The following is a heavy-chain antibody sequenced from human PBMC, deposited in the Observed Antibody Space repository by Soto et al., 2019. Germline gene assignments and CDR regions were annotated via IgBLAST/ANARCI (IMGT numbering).Heavy chain of an antibody. CDR2: ISSSSSYI. Sequence: RGSLGLYCSGSGFTFRSYSMNWVRQARGTGLEWVSSISSSSSYIYYADSVKGRFTISRDNAKNSLYLQMNSLRAEDTAVYYCARAPEYCGGDCLRYYFDYWGQGTLVTVSS. V-gene: IGHV3-21*01. J-gene: IGHJ4*02. CDR1: GFTFRSYS. CDR3: ARAPEYCGGDCLRYYFDY. D-gene: IGHD2-21*02.